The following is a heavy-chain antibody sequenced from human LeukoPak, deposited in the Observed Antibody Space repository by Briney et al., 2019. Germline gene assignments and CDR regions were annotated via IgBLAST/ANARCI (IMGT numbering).Heavy chain of an antibody. CDR1: GFTFNNYA. J-gene: IGHJ3*01. V-gene: IGHV3-74*01. CDR2: LNGDGTNI. Sequence: GGSLRLSCVASGFTFNNYAISWVRHVPGKGLVWVSRLNGDGTNIIYADSVKGRFTIPRDNAENTLYLQMNSLRAEDTALYYCARSQSGVFDVWGQGTMVTVSS. D-gene: IGHD2-8*01. CDR3: ARSQSGVFDV.